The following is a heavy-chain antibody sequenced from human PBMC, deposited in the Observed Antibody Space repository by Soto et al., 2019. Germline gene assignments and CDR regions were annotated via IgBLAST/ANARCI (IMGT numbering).Heavy chain of an antibody. CDR2: IDPIDSKT. V-gene: IGHV5-10-1*01. CDR1: GYNFDTYW. CDR3: ARRIAAAGGYYYYAFDV. J-gene: IGHJ6*02. Sequence: GESLKISCNGSGYNFDTYWINWVRQTPGKGLEWMGRIDPIDSKTKYSPSLEGHITISVDKSISTTYLQWSSLKASDTAIYYCARRIAAAGGYYYYAFDVWGQGTAVPVSS. D-gene: IGHD6-13*01.